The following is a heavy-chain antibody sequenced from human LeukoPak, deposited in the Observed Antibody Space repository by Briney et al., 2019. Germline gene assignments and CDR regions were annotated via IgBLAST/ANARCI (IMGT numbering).Heavy chain of an antibody. V-gene: IGHV2-5*01. J-gene: IGHJ4*02. CDR1: GFSLSTSGVG. Sequence: SGPTLVNPTQTLTLTCTFSGFSLSTSGVGVGRIRQPPGKALEWLALIYWNDDKRYSPSLKSRLTITKDTSKNQVVLTMTNMDPVDTATYYCAHRIHCSSTSCPHSLFDYWGQGTLVTVSS. CDR3: AHRIHCSSTSCPHSLFDY. D-gene: IGHD2-2*01. CDR2: IYWNDDK.